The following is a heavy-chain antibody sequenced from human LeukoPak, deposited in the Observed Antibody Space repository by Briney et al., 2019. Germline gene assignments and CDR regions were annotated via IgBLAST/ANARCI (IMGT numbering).Heavy chain of an antibody. CDR2: IYHSGST. Sequence: SETLSLTCTVSGYSISSGYYWGWIRQPPGKGLEWIGSIYHSGSTYYNPSLKSRVTISVDTSRNQLSLKLSSVTAADTAVYFCARGLVSDFWSGYYPQHYYYYIDVWGKGTTVTVSS. V-gene: IGHV4-38-2*02. CDR3: ARGLVSDFWSGYYPQHYYYYIDV. J-gene: IGHJ6*03. D-gene: IGHD3-3*01. CDR1: GYSISSGYY.